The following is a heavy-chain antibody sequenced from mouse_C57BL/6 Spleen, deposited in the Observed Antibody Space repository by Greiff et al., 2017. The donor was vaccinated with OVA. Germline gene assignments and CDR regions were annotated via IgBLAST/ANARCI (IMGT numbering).Heavy chain of an antibody. CDR1: GYSITSGYY. CDR2: ISYDGSN. D-gene: IGHD1-1*01. CDR3: ASEIYYYGSSYFDY. V-gene: IGHV3-6*01. J-gene: IGHJ2*01. Sequence: DVKLQESGPGLVKPSQSLSLTCSVTGYSITSGYYWNWIRQFPGNNLEWMGYISYDGSNNYNPSLKNRISITRDTSKNQFFLKLNSVTTEDTATYYCASEIYYYGSSYFDYWGKGTTLTVSS.